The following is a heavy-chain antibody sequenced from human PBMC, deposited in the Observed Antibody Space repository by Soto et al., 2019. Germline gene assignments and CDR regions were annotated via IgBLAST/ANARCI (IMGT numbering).Heavy chain of an antibody. D-gene: IGHD2-15*01. CDR2: SIPILGTA. V-gene: IGHV1-69*06. CDR3: AVVVVAKRTNWFDP. J-gene: IGHJ5*02. Sequence: XSVKVPYQACGGSFISYAIIWVRQAPGQGREGMGGSIPILGTANYAQKFQGRVTITAEKSTSTAYLELSSLRSEDTAVYYCAVVVVAKRTNWFDPWGQGTLVTVSS. CDR1: GGSFISYA.